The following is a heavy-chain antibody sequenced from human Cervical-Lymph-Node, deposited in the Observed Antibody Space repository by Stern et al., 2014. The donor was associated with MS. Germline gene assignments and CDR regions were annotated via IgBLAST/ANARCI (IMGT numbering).Heavy chain of an antibody. V-gene: IGHV1-69*01. Sequence: VQLVESGAEVKKPGSSGKVSCKASGGTFSSYAISWVRQAPGQGLEWMGGIIPIFGTANYAQKFQGRVTITADESSSTAYMELSSLRSEDTAVYYCARVTGYSSGWYYYYYGMDVWGQGTTVTVSS. D-gene: IGHD6-19*01. CDR1: GGTFSSYA. CDR3: ARVTGYSSGWYYYYYGMDV. J-gene: IGHJ6*02. CDR2: IIPIFGTA.